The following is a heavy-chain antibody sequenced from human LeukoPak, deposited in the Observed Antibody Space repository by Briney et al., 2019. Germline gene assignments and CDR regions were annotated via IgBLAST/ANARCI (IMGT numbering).Heavy chain of an antibody. CDR2: IYYSGST. CDR1: GGSISSYY. D-gene: IGHD2-15*01. Sequence: SETLSLTCTVSGGSISSYYWSWIRQPPGKGLEWIGSIYYSGSTYYNPSLKSRVTISVDTSKNQFSLKLSSVTAADTAVYYCARHVSRILGYCSGGSCDNYYYYMDVWGKGTTVTISS. J-gene: IGHJ6*03. V-gene: IGHV4-59*05. CDR3: ARHVSRILGYCSGGSCDNYYYYMDV.